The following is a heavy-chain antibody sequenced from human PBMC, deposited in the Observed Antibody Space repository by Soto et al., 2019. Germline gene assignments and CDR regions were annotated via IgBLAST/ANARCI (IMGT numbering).Heavy chain of an antibody. D-gene: IGHD3-3*01. Sequence: SETLSLTCTVSGGSISSYYWSWIRQPPGKGLEWIGYIYYSGSTNYNPSLKSRVTISVDTSKNQFSLKLSSLTAADTAVYYCAAYDFWSGYYFDYWGQGTLVTVSS. CDR2: IYYSGST. CDR1: GGSISSYY. CDR3: AAYDFWSGYYFDY. J-gene: IGHJ4*02. V-gene: IGHV4-59*08.